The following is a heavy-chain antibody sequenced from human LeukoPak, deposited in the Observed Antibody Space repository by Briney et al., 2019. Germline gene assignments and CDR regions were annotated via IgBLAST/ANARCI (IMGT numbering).Heavy chain of an antibody. CDR1: GFTFSNAW. Sequence: GGSLRLSCAASGFTFSNAWMSWVRQAPGKGLEWVGRIKSKTDGGTTDYAAPVKGRFTISRDDSKNTLYLQMNSLKTEDTAEYYCTSTVTIISPFDYWGQGTLVTVSS. CDR2: IKSKTDGGTT. D-gene: IGHD4-17*01. V-gene: IGHV3-15*01. CDR3: TSTVTIISPFDY. J-gene: IGHJ4*02.